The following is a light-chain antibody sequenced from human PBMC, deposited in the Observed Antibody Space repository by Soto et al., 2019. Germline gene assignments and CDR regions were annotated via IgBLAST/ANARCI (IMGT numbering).Light chain of an antibody. CDR1: QSVSKNY. CDR3: QQYGSSGT. J-gene: IGKJ1*01. Sequence: LVLTQSPGTMPLSPGERATLSCTASQSVSKNYLAWYQQKPGQAPRLLIYGASNRATGIPDRFSGSGSGTDFTLTISRMDPEDFAVDYCQQYGSSGTFGQGTKVDIK. CDR2: GAS. V-gene: IGKV3-20*01.